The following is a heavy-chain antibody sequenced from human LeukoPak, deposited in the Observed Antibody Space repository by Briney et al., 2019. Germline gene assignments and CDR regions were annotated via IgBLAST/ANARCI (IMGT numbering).Heavy chain of an antibody. J-gene: IGHJ5*02. Sequence: GGSLRLSCAASGFTLSSYGMHWVRQAPGKGLEWVAVISSGGSNKYYADSVKGRFTISRDSSKNTLYLQMNSLRGEDTAVYYCAKVPFDPWGQGTLVTVSS. CDR3: AKVPFDP. V-gene: IGHV3-30*18. CDR1: GFTLSSYG. CDR2: ISSGGSNK.